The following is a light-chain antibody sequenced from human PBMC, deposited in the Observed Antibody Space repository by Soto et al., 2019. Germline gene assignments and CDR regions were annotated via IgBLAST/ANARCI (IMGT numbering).Light chain of an antibody. Sequence: QSVLTQPASVSGSPGQSITISCTGTSSDVGGYNYVSWYQQHPGKAPKLMIYDVGNRPSGVSNRFSGSKSGNTASLTISGLQAEDGADYYCSSYTTSSTLVFGGGTKVTVL. V-gene: IGLV2-14*03. CDR1: SSDVGGYNY. CDR3: SSYTTSSTLV. J-gene: IGLJ3*02. CDR2: DVG.